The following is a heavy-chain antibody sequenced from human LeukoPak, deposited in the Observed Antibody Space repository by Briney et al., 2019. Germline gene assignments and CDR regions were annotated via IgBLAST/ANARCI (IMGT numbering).Heavy chain of an antibody. CDR2: IYYTGTA. Sequence: SETLSLTCTVSSGSITSYYWKWIRQSPGKGLEYIGHIYYTGTADYNPSLKSRVTMSVDTSKNQFSLRLMSVIASDTAVYFCAGAPNQHYFDYWGQGTLVAVSS. J-gene: IGHJ4*02. CDR1: SGSITSYY. V-gene: IGHV4-59*01. CDR3: AGAPNQHYFDY.